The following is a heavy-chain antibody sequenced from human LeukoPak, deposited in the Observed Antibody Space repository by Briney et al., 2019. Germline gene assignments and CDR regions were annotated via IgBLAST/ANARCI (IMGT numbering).Heavy chain of an antibody. J-gene: IGHJ4*02. D-gene: IGHD2-2*01. CDR2: INGDGSWT. Sequence: GGSLRLSCAASGNYWMHWVRQAPGKGLVWVSHINGDGSWTTYADSVKGRFTISKDNAKSTVYLQMNNLRAEDTAVYYCVSFYETYWGRGTLVTVSS. CDR3: VSFYETY. V-gene: IGHV3-74*01. CDR1: GNYW.